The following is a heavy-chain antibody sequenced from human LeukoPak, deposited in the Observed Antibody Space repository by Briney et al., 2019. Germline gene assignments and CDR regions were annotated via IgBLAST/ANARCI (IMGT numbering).Heavy chain of an antibody. CDR1: GGSISSSSYY. J-gene: IGHJ1*01. V-gene: IGHV4-39*01. CDR3: ARHSRSSSWYSEYFQH. Sequence: SETLSLTCTVSGGSISSSSYYWGWIRQPPGKGLEWIGSIYYSGSTYYNPSLKSRVTISVDTSKNQFSLKLSSVTAADTAVYYCARHSRSSSWYSEYFQHWGQGTLVTVSS. CDR2: IYYSGST. D-gene: IGHD6-13*01.